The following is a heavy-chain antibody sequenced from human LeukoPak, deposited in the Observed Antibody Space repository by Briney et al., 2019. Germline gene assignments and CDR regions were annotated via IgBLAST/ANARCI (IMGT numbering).Heavy chain of an antibody. CDR1: GYTFTRYY. D-gene: IGHD1-14*01. CDR3: ARGTHGGIRDAFDI. V-gene: IGHV1-46*01. Sequence: ASVKVSCKASGYTFTRYYMHSVRQAPGQGLEWMGRINPSGGSTSYAQKFQGRVTMTRDTTTSTVYMELSSLRSDDTAVYYCARGTHGGIRDAFDIWGQGTMVTVSS. J-gene: IGHJ3*02. CDR2: INPSGGST.